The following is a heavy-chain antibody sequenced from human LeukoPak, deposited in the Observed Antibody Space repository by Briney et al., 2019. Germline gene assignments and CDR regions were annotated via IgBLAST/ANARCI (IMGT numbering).Heavy chain of an antibody. CDR2: IIPIFGTA. V-gene: IGHV1-69*13. CDR1: GGTFSSYA. CDR3: ARAYYYDSSGYQRYFDL. Sequence: SVKVSCKASGGTFSSYAISWVRQAPGQGLEWMGGIIPIFGTANYAQKFQGRVTITADESTSTAYMELSSLRSEDTAVYYCARAYYYDSSGYQRYFDLWGRGTLVTVSS. J-gene: IGHJ2*01. D-gene: IGHD3-22*01.